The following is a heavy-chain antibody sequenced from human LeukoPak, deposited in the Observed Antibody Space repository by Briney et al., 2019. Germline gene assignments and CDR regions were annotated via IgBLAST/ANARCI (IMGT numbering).Heavy chain of an antibody. D-gene: IGHD3-3*01. CDR3: ARSRIFGVVVEYNWFDP. V-gene: IGHV1-69*13. Sequence: GASVKVSCKASGGTFSSYAISWVRQAPGQGLEWMGGIIPIFGTANYAQKFQGRVTITADESTSTAYMELSSLRSEDTAVYYCARSRIFGVVVEYNWFDPWGQGTLVTVSS. CDR1: GGTFSSYA. CDR2: IIPIFGTA. J-gene: IGHJ5*02.